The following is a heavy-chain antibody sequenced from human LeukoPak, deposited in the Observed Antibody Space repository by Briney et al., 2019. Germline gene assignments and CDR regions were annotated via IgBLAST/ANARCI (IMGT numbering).Heavy chain of an antibody. CDR2: ISSASNTI. CDR1: GFTFSSYS. V-gene: IGHV3-48*02. CDR3: ASASRYNSTW. Sequence: GESMKLSCAASGFTFSSYSMTWVRQAPGKGLEWVSYISSASNTIHNGDSVKGRFTISRDNAKDSLYLKMNSMRDEDTAVYYCASASRYNSTWWGQGTLVTVSS. D-gene: IGHD6-13*01. J-gene: IGHJ4*02.